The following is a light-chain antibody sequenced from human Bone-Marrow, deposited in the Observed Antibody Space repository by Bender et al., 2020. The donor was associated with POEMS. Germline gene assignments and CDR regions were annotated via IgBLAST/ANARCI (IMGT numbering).Light chain of an antibody. J-gene: IGLJ3*02. Sequence: QSALTQPPSASGSPGQSVTMSCTGTSSDVGGYNYVSWYQQHPGKVPKLMIYEVSKRPSGVPDRFSGSKSGNTASLTISGLQAEDEAEYYCSSYTIGTTPWVFGGGTKLTVV. CDR3: SSYTIGTTPWV. V-gene: IGLV2-8*01. CDR2: EVS. CDR1: SSDVGGYNY.